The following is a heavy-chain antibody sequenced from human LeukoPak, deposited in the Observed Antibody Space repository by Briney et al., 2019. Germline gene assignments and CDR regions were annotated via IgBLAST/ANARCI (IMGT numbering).Heavy chain of an antibody. CDR2: INHSGST. J-gene: IGHJ6*02. Sequence: PSETLSLTCTVSSGSVSTSSYYWSWIRQPPGKGLEWIGEINHSGSTNYNPSLKSRVTISVDTSKNQFSLKLSSVTAADTAVYYCARGRGKSGMDVWGQGTTVTVSS. V-gene: IGHV4-39*07. CDR1: SGSVSTSSYY. D-gene: IGHD3-10*01. CDR3: ARGRGKSGMDV.